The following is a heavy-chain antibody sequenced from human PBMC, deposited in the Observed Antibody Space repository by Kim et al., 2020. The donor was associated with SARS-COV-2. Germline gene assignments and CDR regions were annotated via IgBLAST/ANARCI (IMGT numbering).Heavy chain of an antibody. D-gene: IGHD6-19*01. CDR3: ARDTSHYRQWLVRAPDY. V-gene: IGHV3-33*01. J-gene: IGHJ4*02. CDR2: IWYDGSNK. CDR1: GFTFSSYG. Sequence: GGSLRLSCAASGFTFSSYGMHWVRQAPGKGLEWVAVIWYDGSNKYYADSVKGRFTISRDNSKNTLYLQMNSLRAEDTAVYYCARDTSHYRQWLVRAPDYWGQGTLVTVSS.